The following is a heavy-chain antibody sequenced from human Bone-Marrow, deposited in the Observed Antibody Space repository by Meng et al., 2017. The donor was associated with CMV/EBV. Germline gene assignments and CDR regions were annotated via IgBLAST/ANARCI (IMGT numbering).Heavy chain of an antibody. CDR1: GFTVSSNY. Sequence: GESLKISCAASGFTVSSNYMSWVRQAPGKGLEWVSVIYSGGSTYYADSVKGRFTISRDNSKNTLYLQMNSLRAEDTAVYYCAGEADGSGYNWFDPWGQGPLVTVSS. J-gene: IGHJ5*02. CDR2: IYSGGST. CDR3: AGEADGSGYNWFDP. D-gene: IGHD3-10*01. V-gene: IGHV3-53*01.